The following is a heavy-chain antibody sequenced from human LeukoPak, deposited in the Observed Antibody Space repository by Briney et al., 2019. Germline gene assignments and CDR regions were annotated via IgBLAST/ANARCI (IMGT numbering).Heavy chain of an antibody. J-gene: IGHJ4*02. CDR3: AKDFVYGSRFPRPLDY. V-gene: IGHV3-23*01. CDR1: GFTFSNYG. D-gene: IGHD3-3*01. CDR2: ISNGGTNT. Sequence: GGSLRLSCGASGFTFSNYGMTWVRQAPGRGLEWVSGISNGGTNTYYTDSVKGRFIISRDNSRNTLYLQMNSLRADDTARYYCAKDFVYGSRFPRPLDYWGQGTLVTVSS.